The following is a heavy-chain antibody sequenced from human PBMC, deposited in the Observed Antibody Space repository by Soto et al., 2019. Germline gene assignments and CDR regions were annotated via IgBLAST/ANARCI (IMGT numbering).Heavy chain of an antibody. CDR2: ISGSGGST. CDR1: GFTFSSYA. CDR3: AKAAEGAAAGIRPNWFDP. D-gene: IGHD6-13*01. V-gene: IGHV3-23*01. Sequence: PGGSLRLSYAASGFTFSSYAMSWVRQAPGKGLEWVSAISGSGGSTYYADSVKGRFTISRDNSKNTLYLQMNSLRAEDTAVYYCAKAAEGAAAGIRPNWFDPWGQGTLVTVSS. J-gene: IGHJ5*02.